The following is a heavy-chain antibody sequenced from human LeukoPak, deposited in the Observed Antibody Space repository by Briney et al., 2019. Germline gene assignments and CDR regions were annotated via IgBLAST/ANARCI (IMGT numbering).Heavy chain of an antibody. CDR3: AAGRPYSLLDY. J-gene: IGHJ4*02. CDR2: FDIIDGET. CDR1: GSSLTELS. D-gene: IGHD5-18*01. V-gene: IGHV1-24*01. Sequence: GASVKVSCTVSGSSLTELSLYWVRQAPGKGFEWMGGFDIIDGETFYAQKFQGRVTMTEDSSTDTAYMELRSLTSDDTAFYYCAAGRPYSLLDYWGQGTLVTVSS.